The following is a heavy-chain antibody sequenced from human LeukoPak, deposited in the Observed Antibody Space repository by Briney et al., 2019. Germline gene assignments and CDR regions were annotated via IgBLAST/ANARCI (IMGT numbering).Heavy chain of an antibody. CDR1: GGSISSGSYY. D-gene: IGHD3-3*01. CDR3: ASGVYDFWSGYYLGY. Sequence: PSETLSLTCTVSGGSISSGSYYWSWIRQPAGKGLEWIGEINHSGSTNYNPSLKSRVTISVDTSKNQFSLKLSSVTAADTAVYYCASGVYDFWSGYYLGYWGQGTLVTVSS. CDR2: INHSGST. J-gene: IGHJ4*02. V-gene: IGHV4-61*10.